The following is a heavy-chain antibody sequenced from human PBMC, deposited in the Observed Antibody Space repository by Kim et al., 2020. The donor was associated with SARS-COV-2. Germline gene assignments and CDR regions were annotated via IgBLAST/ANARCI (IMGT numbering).Heavy chain of an antibody. J-gene: IGHJ5*02. V-gene: IGHV4-39*07. D-gene: IGHD2-2*03. Sequence: SETLSLTCTVSGGSISSSSYYWGWIRQPPGNGLEWIGSIYYSGSTYYNPSLKSRVTISVDTSKNQFSLKLSSVTAADTAVYYCARDGYCSSTSCYDWFDP. CDR1: GGSISSSSYY. CDR2: IYYSGST. CDR3: ARDGYCSSTSCYDWFDP.